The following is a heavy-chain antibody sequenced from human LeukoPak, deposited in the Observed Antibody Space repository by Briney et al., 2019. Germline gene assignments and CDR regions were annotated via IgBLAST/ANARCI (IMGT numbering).Heavy chain of an antibody. CDR2: IRYDGSNK. V-gene: IGHV3-30*02. J-gene: IGHJ4*02. Sequence: GGSLRLSCAASGFTFSSYGMHWVRQAPGKGLEWVAFIRYDGSNKYYADSVKGRFTISRDNSENTLYLQMNSLRAEDTAVYYCAKDRTYYGSGRPFDYWGQGTLVTVSS. CDR3: AKDRTYYGSGRPFDY. CDR1: GFTFSSYG. D-gene: IGHD3-10*01.